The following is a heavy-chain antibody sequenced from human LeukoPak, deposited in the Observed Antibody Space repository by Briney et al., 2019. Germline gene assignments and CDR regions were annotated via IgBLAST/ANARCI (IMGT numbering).Heavy chain of an antibody. D-gene: IGHD3-22*01. CDR3: ARGGPDSSDYSSLFDY. J-gene: IGHJ4*02. V-gene: IGHV3-74*01. CDR2: INSDGSSR. CDR1: GFSFSNYA. Sequence: PGGSLRLSCAASGFSFSNYAMTWVRQAPGKGLVWVSRINSDGSSRHYADSVKGRFTISRDNAKNTLHLQMTSLRAEDTAVYYCARGGPDSSDYSSLFDYWGRGILVTVSS.